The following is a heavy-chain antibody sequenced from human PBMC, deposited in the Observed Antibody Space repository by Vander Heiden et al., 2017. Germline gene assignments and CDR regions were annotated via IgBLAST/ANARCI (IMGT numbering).Heavy chain of an antibody. Sequence: EGQLVESGGGLVQRGGSLKLSCAASGFTFSGASMHWVRPASGKGLEWVWRIRRKANNYATAYAASVKGRFTISRDDSKNTAYLQMNSLKTEDTAVYYCTSHYDFWSGYFKHWGQGTLVTVSS. J-gene: IGHJ4*02. D-gene: IGHD3-3*01. CDR3: TSHYDFWSGYFKH. V-gene: IGHV3-73*02. CDR2: IRRKANNYAT. CDR1: GFTFSGAS.